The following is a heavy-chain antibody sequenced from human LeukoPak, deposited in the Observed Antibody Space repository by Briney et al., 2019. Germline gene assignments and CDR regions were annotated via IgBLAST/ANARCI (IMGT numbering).Heavy chain of an antibody. CDR3: ARAMTS. Sequence: GGPLRLSCTASGFTFSSYEMNWVRQAPGKGLEWVSHISSSGTIIYYADSVKGRFTISRDNAKNSLYLQMNSLRAEDTAVYYCARAMTSWGQGTLVTVS. CDR1: GFTFSSYE. CDR2: ISSSGTII. J-gene: IGHJ4*02. V-gene: IGHV3-48*03. D-gene: IGHD4-11*01.